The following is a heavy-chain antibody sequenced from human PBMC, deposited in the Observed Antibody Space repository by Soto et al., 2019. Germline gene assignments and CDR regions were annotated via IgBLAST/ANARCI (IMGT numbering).Heavy chain of an antibody. CDR2: IWYDGSNK. J-gene: IGHJ5*02. CDR3: ATPGPS. Sequence: AGGSLILSCAAYGCTFSSYVMHWGRQAPGKGLEWVAVIWYDGSNKYYADSVKGRFTISRDNSKNTLYLQMNSLRAEDTAVYHWATPGPSWGRAPLVTVS. V-gene: IGHV3-33*01. CDR1: GCTFSSYV.